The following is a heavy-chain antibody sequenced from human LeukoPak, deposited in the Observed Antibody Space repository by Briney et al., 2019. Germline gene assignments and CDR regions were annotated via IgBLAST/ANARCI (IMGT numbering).Heavy chain of an antibody. Sequence: KSGGSLRLSCEASGFTFNTYSMNWARQAPGKGLEWIGSIYYSGSTNYNPSLKSRVTISVDTPKNQFSLKLISVTAADTALYYCARGKMGSGYFDYWGQGTLVTVSS. D-gene: IGHD5-24*01. CDR3: ARGKMGSGYFDY. CDR2: IYYSGST. CDR1: GFTFNTYS. J-gene: IGHJ4*02. V-gene: IGHV4-59*01.